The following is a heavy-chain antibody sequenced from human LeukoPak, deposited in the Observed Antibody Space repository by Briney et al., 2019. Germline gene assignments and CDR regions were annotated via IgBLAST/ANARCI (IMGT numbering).Heavy chain of an antibody. CDR3: ARRPSGRQHEGGNWFDP. J-gene: IGHJ5*02. CDR2: IYYSGST. D-gene: IGHD1-26*01. CDR1: GGSISSSSYY. Sequence: SETLSLTCTVSGGSISSSSYYWGWIRQPPGKGLEWIGSIYYSGSTYYNPSLKSRVTISVDTSKNQFSLKLSSVTAADTAVYYCARRPSGRQHEGGNWFDPWGQGTLVTVSS. V-gene: IGHV4-39*07.